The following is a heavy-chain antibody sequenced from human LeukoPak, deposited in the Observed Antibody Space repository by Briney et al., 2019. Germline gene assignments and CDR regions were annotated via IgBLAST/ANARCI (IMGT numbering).Heavy chain of an antibody. CDR1: GGSISSSSYY. CDR3: ARQRRDYYYYGMDV. V-gene: IGHV4-39*01. J-gene: IGHJ6*02. CDR2: IYYSGST. Sequence: PSETLSLTCTVSGGSISSSSYYWGWIRQPPGKGLEWIGSIYYSGSTYYSPSLKSRVTISVDTSKNQFSLKLSSVTAADTAVYYCARQRRDYYYYGMDVWGQGTTVTVSS.